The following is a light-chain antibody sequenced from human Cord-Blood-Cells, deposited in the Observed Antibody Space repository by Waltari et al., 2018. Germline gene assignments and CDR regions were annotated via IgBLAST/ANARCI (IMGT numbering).Light chain of an antibody. J-gene: IGLJ1*01. Sequence: QSALTQPASVSGSPGQSITIPCTGTSSDVGGYNYVSWYQQHPGKAPKLMIYDVSNRPSGVSNRFSGSKSGNPASLTISGLQAEDEADYYCSSYTSSSTYVFGTGTKVTVL. CDR2: DVS. CDR1: SSDVGGYNY. CDR3: SSYTSSSTYV. V-gene: IGLV2-14*01.